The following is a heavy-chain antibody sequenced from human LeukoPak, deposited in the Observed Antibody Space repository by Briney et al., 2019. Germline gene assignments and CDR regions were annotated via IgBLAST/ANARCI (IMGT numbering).Heavy chain of an antibody. Sequence: GGSLSLSCAASGFTFSSYSMNCVRHARGKGLEWVSYISSSSSNIYYADSVKGRFTISRDTPKNSLYLQMHSLIAEDRRVYVCARDPGYSYGDVRFDYTGHGNLVTAAS. J-gene: IGHJ4*01. V-gene: IGHV3-48*01. CDR2: ISSSSSNI. CDR1: GFTFSSYS. CDR3: ARDPGYSYGDVRFDY. D-gene: IGHD5-18*01.